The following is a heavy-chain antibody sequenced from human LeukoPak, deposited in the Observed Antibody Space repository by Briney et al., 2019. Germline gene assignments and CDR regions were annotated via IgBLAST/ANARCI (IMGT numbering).Heavy chain of an antibody. D-gene: IGHD6-13*01. V-gene: IGHV1-69*04. J-gene: IGHJ4*02. Sequence: GASVKVSCKASGGTFSSYAISWVRQAPGQGLEWMGRIIPILGIANYAQKFQGRVTITADKSTSTAYMELSSLRSEDTAVYYCARDRVDSSTYFDYWGQGTLVTVSS. CDR3: ARDRVDSSTYFDY. CDR1: GGTFSSYA. CDR2: IIPILGIA.